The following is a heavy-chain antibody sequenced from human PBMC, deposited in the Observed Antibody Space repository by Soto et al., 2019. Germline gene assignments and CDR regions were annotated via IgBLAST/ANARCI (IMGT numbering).Heavy chain of an antibody. CDR2: ISYDGNNI. CDR3: AKDDPYRGTGTTLADN. CDR1: GFTFSSYG. J-gene: IGHJ4*02. D-gene: IGHD1-1*01. V-gene: IGHV3-30*18. Sequence: QVQLVESGGGVVQPGRSLRLSCAASGFTFSSYGMHWVRQAPGKGLQWVAVISYDGNNINYVDSVKGRFIISRDNSKNTLYLQMNTLRPEDTAVYYCAKDDPYRGTGTTLADNWGQGTLVTVSS.